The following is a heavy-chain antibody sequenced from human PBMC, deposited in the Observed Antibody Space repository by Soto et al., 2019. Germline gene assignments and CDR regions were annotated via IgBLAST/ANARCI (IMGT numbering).Heavy chain of an antibody. CDR2: IIPILGIA. Sequence: QVQLVQSGAEVKKPGSSVKVSCKASGGTFSSYTISWVRQAPGQGLEWMGRIIPILGIANYAQKFQGRVPITADKSTCTAYMELSSLRSEDTAVYYCARVGDGYSYGSGGGTWGQGTLVTVSS. V-gene: IGHV1-69*02. J-gene: IGHJ5*02. CDR1: GGTFSSYT. CDR3: ARVGDGYSYGSGGGT. D-gene: IGHD5-18*01.